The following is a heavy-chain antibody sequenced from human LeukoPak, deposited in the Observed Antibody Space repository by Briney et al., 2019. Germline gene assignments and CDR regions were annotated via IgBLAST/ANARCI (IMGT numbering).Heavy chain of an antibody. Sequence: VASVKVPCKASGGTFSSYAISWVRQAPGQGLEWMGGIIPILGIANYAQKFQGRVTITADKSTSTAYMELSSLRSEDTAVYYCARDWTYYYDSSGYNFDYWGQGTLVTVSS. J-gene: IGHJ4*02. CDR2: IIPILGIA. V-gene: IGHV1-69*04. D-gene: IGHD3-22*01. CDR3: ARDWTYYYDSSGYNFDY. CDR1: GGTFSSYA.